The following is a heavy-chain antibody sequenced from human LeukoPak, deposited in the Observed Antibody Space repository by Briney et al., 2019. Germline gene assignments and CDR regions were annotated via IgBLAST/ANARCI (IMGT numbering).Heavy chain of an antibody. V-gene: IGHV3-23*01. CDR3: AKVPWNYGDYQISAFDI. CDR1: GFTFSSYA. D-gene: IGHD4-17*01. CDR2: ISGSDGST. J-gene: IGHJ3*02. Sequence: GGSLRLSCAASGFTFSSYAMSWVRQAPGKGLEWVSGISGSDGSTYYADSVKGRFTISRDNSKNILYLQMNSLRAEDTAVYYCAKVPWNYGDYQISAFDIWGQGTMVIVSS.